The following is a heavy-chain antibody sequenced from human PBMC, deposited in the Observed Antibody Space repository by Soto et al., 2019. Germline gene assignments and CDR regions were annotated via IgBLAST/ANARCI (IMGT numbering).Heavy chain of an antibody. Sequence: GGSLRLSCAASGFTFSSYGMHWVRQAPGKGLEWVAVIWYDGSNKYYADSVKGLFTISRDNSKNTLYLQMNSLRAEDTAVYYCARCGIGITNDYGDYESQRGAFDICGQGTMVTVSS. CDR1: GFTFSSYG. D-gene: IGHD4-17*01. CDR3: ARCGIGITNDYGDYESQRGAFDI. V-gene: IGHV3-33*01. CDR2: IWYDGSNK. J-gene: IGHJ3*02.